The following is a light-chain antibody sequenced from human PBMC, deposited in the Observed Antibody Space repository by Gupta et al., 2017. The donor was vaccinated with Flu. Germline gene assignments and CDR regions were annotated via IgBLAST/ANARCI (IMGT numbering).Light chain of an antibody. CDR1: QSISSW. CDR2: KAS. J-gene: IGKJ2*01. CDR3: QQDNSFPYT. V-gene: IGKV1-5*03. Sequence: DIQMTQSPSTLSASVGARVTITCRASQSISSWLAWYQQKPGQAPKLLIYKASNLESGVPSRFSGSGSGTEFTLTISSLLPDDFATYYCQQDNSFPYTSGQGTKLEIK.